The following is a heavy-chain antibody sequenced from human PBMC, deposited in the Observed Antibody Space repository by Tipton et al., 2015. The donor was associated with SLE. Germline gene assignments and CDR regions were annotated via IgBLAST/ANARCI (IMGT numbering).Heavy chain of an antibody. Sequence: TLSLTCTVSGGSISSYYWSWIRQPPGKGLEWIGYIYYSGSTNYNPSLKSRVTISVDTSKNQFSLKLSSVTAADTAVHYCARDKGSPTGYYYYMDVWGKGTTVTVSS. D-gene: IGHD3-9*01. CDR1: GGSISSYY. CDR2: IYYSGST. J-gene: IGHJ6*03. V-gene: IGHV4-59*01. CDR3: ARDKGSPTGYYYYMDV.